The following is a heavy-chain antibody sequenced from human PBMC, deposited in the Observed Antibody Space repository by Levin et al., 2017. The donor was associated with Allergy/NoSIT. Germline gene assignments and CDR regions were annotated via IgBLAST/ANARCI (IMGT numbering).Heavy chain of an antibody. Sequence: SETLSLTCTVSGGYISSHPYYWSWIRQPAGKGLEWIGRIYATGSTNYNPSLKSRVTISVDTSKNQFSLKMSSVTAADTAVYYCARDGWGSYYGMGSYSGNDFDIWGQGTMVTVSS. D-gene: IGHD3-10*01. V-gene: IGHV4-61*02. CDR2: IYATGST. J-gene: IGHJ3*02. CDR3: ARDGWGSYYGMGSYSGNDFDI. CDR1: GGYISSHPYY.